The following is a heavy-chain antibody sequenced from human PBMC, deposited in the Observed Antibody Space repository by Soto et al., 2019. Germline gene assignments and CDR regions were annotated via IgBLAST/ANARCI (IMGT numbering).Heavy chain of an antibody. J-gene: IGHJ4*02. Sequence: GGSLRLSCTASGFTFGDYTMNWFRQAPGKGLEWVGFIRTKAYGGATDYAASVKGRFTISRDDSKSIAYLQMNSLKTEDTAVYYCARFGYGYDSNGFDYWGQGTLVTVSS. CDR3: ARFGYGYDSNGFDY. D-gene: IGHD3-22*01. V-gene: IGHV3-49*03. CDR2: IRTKAYGGAT. CDR1: GFTFGDYT.